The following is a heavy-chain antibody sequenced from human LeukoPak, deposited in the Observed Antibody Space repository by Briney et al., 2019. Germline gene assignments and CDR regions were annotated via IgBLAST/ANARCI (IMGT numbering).Heavy chain of an antibody. CDR2: IYHSANT. V-gene: IGHV4-30-2*01. CDR3: SRVPGGGTAAN. Sequence: PSETLSLTCAASGGSISSGAYSWSWIRQPPGKGVEWIAYIYHSANTYYNPSLKSRVTKSLDRSKNQFSLKLSSVTAADTAVYYCSRVPGGGTAANWVQGTMVTVSS. CDR1: GGSISSGAYS. J-gene: IGHJ3*01. D-gene: IGHD1-7*01.